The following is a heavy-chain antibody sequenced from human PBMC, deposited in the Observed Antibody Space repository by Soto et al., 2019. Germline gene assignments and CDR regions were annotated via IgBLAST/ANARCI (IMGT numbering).Heavy chain of an antibody. Sequence: ASVKVSCKASGYTFTGCYMHWVRQAPGQGLEWMGWINPNSGGTNYAQKFQGWVTMTRGTSISTAYMELSRLRSDDTAVYYCARVPAVAGYNWFDPWGQGTMVTVYS. CDR3: ARVPAVAGYNWFDP. D-gene: IGHD6-19*01. J-gene: IGHJ5*02. CDR1: GYTFTGCY. V-gene: IGHV1-2*04. CDR2: INPNSGGT.